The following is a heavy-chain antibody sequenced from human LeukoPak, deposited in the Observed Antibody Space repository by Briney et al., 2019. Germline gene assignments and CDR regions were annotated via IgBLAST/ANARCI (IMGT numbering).Heavy chain of an antibody. CDR1: GGTFSSYA. CDR3: ARVSGYAYYFDY. D-gene: IGHD5-12*01. V-gene: IGHV1-69*13. J-gene: IGHJ4*02. Sequence: SVKVSCKASGGTFSSYAISWVRQAPGQGLEWMGGIIPIFGTANYAQKFQGRVTITADESTSTAYMELSSLRSEDTAVYYCARVSGYAYYFDYWGQGTLVTVSS. CDR2: IIPIFGTA.